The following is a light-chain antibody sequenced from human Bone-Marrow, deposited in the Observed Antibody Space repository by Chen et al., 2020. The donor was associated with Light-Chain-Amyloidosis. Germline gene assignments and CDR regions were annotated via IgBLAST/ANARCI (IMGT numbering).Light chain of an antibody. CDR2: DDS. CDR3: QVWDRSSDRPV. V-gene: IGLV3-21*02. J-gene: IGLJ3*02. CDR1: NIGSTS. Sequence: SYVLTQPSSVSVAPGQTATIACGGNNIGSTSVHWYQQTPGQASLLVVYDDSDRPPGIPERLSGSNSGNTATLTISRVEAGDEADYSCQVWDRSSDRPVFGGGTKLTVL.